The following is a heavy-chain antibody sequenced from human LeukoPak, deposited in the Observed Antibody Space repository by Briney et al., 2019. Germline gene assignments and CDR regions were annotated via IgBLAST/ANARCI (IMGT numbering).Heavy chain of an antibody. Sequence: GGSLRLSCAASGFTFSSYAMHWVRQAPGKGLEWVAVISYDGSNKYYADSVKGRFTISRDNSKNTLYLQMNSLRAEDTAVYYCARDRAYCSSTSCPRPLDYWGQGTLVTVSS. V-gene: IGHV3-30*04. CDR2: ISYDGSNK. CDR1: GFTFSSYA. J-gene: IGHJ4*02. D-gene: IGHD2-2*01. CDR3: ARDRAYCSSTSCPRPLDY.